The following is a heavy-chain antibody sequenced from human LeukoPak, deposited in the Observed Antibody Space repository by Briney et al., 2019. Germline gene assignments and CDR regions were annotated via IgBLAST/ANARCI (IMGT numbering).Heavy chain of an antibody. V-gene: IGHV3-43*02. D-gene: IGHD3-10*01. J-gene: IGHJ4*02. Sequence: QAGGSLRLSCAASGFTFDDYAMHWVRQAPGKGLEWVSLISGDGGSTYYADSVKGRFTISRDNSKNSLYLQMNSLRTEDTALYYCAKSMVAYRIFGSGSSLDYWGQGTLVTVSS. CDR3: AKSMVAYRIFGSGSSLDY. CDR2: ISGDGGST. CDR1: GFTFDDYA.